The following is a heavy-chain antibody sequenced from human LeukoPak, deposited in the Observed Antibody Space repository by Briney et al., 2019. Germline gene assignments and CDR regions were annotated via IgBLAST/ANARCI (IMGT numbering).Heavy chain of an antibody. CDR1: GFNFTTYW. V-gene: IGHV3-74*01. CDR2: INGDGSNS. CDR3: ARTSPMSHFDL. Sequence: PGGCLRLSCVASGFNFTTYWVHSVRQAPGKGLVWVSRINGDGSNSNYADSVKGRFTISRDNARNTLYLQMNGLRAEDTALYYCARTSPMSHFDLWGQGTLVTVSS. D-gene: IGHD3-10*02. J-gene: IGHJ4*02.